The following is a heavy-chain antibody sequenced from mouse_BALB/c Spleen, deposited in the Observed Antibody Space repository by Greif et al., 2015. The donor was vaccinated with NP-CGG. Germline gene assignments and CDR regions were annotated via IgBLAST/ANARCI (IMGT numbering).Heavy chain of an antibody. CDR1: GYSITSGYS. CDR2: KKYSGDT. J-gene: IGHJ1*01. CDR3: ARRGLITPRCSAI. Sequence: EVKLVESGPDLVKPSQSLSLTCTVTGYSITSGYSWHWIRQFPGNKLEWMGYKKYSGDTYYNPSLKSRISITRDISKNPISPHWYSLTPQDTETHYSARRGLITPRCSAIWGARAPLTASS. D-gene: IGHD1-1*01. V-gene: IGHV3-1*02.